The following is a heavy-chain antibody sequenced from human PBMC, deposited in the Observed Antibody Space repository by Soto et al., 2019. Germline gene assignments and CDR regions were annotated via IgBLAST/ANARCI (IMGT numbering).Heavy chain of an antibody. CDR1: GGSVSSGSYY. CDR2: IYYSGST. J-gene: IGHJ4*02. CDR3: ARGSDDFWSGYYDY. V-gene: IGHV4-61*01. D-gene: IGHD3-3*01. Sequence: SETLSLTCTVSGGSVSSGSYYWSWIRQPPGKGLEWIGYIYYSGSTNYNPSLKSRVTISVDTSKNQFSLKLSSVTAADTAVYYCARGSDDFWSGYYDYWGQGTLVTVSS.